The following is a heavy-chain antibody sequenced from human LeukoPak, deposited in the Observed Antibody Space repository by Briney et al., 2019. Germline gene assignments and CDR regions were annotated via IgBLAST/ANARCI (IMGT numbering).Heavy chain of an antibody. J-gene: IGHJ4*02. CDR3: ASGYYYRGDY. D-gene: IGHD3-22*01. CDR2: IYTSGST. V-gene: IGHV4-61*02. Sequence: SETLSLTCTVYAGSISSGSYYWSWIRQPAGKGLEWIGRIYTSGSTNYNPSLKSRVTISVDTSKNEFSLKLSSVTAADTAVYYCASGYYYRGDYWGQGTLVTVSS. CDR1: AGSISSGSYY.